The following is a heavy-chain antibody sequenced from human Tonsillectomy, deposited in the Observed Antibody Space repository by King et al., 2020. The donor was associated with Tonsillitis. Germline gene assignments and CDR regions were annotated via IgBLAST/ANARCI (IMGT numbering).Heavy chain of an antibody. V-gene: IGHV3-7*01. D-gene: IGHD3-16*01. CDR2: IKQDGSEK. CDR3: ARDPLGANTFDI. CDR1: GFTFSSYW. Sequence: VQLVESGGGLVQPGGSLRLSCAASGFTFSSYWMSWVRQAPGKGLEWVANIKQDGSEKYYVDSVKGRFTISRDNAKNYLSLQMNSLSAEDTAVYYCARDPLGANTFDIWGQGTMVTVSS. J-gene: IGHJ3*02.